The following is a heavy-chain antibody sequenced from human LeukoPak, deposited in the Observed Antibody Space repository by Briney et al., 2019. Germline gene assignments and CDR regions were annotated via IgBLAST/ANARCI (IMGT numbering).Heavy chain of an antibody. CDR2: IIPIFGTA. Sequence: ASVTVSCKASGGTSSSYAISWVRPAPGQGLEWMGGIIPIFGTANYAQKFQGRVTITADESTSTAYMELSSLRSEDTAVYYCARGTPTVVTGFDYWGQGTLVTVSS. J-gene: IGHJ4*02. V-gene: IGHV1-69*13. CDR3: ARGTPTVVTGFDY. CDR1: GGTSSSYA. D-gene: IGHD4-23*01.